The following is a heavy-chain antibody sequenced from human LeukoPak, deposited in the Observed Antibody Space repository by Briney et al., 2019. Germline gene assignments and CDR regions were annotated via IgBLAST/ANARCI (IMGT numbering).Heavy chain of an antibody. D-gene: IGHD3-10*01. CDR2: ISSSSSYT. CDR1: GFTFSDYY. Sequence: GGSLRLSCAASGFTFSDYYMSWIRQAPGKGLEWVSYISSSSSYTNYADPVKGRFTISRDNAKNSLYLQMNSLRAEDTAVYYCARGEVRGPTDYWGQGTLVTVSS. CDR3: ARGEVRGPTDY. J-gene: IGHJ4*02. V-gene: IGHV3-11*06.